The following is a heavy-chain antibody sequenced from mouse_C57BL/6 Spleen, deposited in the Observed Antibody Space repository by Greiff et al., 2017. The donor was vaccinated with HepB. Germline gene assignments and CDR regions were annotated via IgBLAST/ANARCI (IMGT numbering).Heavy chain of an antibody. J-gene: IGHJ4*01. V-gene: IGHV1-69*01. Sequence: QVQLKQPGAELVMPGASVKLSCKASGYTFTSYWMHWVKQRPGQGLEWIGEIDPSDSYTNYNQKFKGKSTLTVDKSSSTAYMQLSSLTSEDSAVYYCARSGNQYYAMDYWGQGTSVTVSS. CDR3: ARSGNQYYAMDY. D-gene: IGHD3-1*01. CDR2: IDPSDSYT. CDR1: GYTFTSYW.